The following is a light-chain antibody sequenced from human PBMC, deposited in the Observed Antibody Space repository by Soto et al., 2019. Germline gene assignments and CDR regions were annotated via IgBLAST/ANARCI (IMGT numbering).Light chain of an antibody. J-gene: IGLJ2*01. CDR1: SSNIGAGYD. V-gene: IGLV1-40*01. CDR3: QCYDRSLSGSV. Sequence: QSVLTQPPSVSGAPGQRVTISCSGTSSNIGAGYDVHWYQHLPGTAPKLLIFDNTKRPSGVPDLFRASKSGTSASLAITGRLPEDDADYDCQCYDRSLSGSVFGGGTKLTVL. CDR2: DNT.